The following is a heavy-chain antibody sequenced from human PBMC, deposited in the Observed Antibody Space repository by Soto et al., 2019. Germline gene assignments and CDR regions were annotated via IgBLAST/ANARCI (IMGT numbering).Heavy chain of an antibody. CDR3: AKDHLPPTVTPPWFDP. D-gene: IGHD4-17*01. Sequence: QVQLVGSGGGVVQPWRSLRLSCAASGFTFMNHGMHWFRQAPVKGLEWVAVISYHGNDKYYADSVKGRFTISRDNSKNTLFLQMNSLTAEDTAVYYCAKDHLPPTVTPPWFDPWGQGTLVTVSS. CDR2: ISYHGNDK. CDR1: GFTFMNHG. V-gene: IGHV3-30*18. J-gene: IGHJ5*02.